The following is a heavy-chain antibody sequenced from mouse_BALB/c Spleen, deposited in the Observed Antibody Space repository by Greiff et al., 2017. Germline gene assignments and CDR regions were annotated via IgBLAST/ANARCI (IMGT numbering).Heavy chain of an antibody. Sequence: VHLVESGAELMKPGASVKISCKATGYTFSSYWIEWVKQRPGHGLEWIGEILPGSGSTNYNEKFKGKATFTADTSSNTAYMQLSSLTSEDSAVYYCARMDYDWNYAMDYWGQGTSVTVSS. V-gene: IGHV1-9*01. CDR3: ARMDYDWNYAMDY. CDR2: ILPGSGST. CDR1: GYTFSSYW. J-gene: IGHJ4*01. D-gene: IGHD2-4*01.